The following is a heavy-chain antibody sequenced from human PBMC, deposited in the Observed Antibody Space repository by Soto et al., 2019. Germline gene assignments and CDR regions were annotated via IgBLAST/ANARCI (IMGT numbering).Heavy chain of an antibody. V-gene: IGHV1-2*04. D-gene: IGHD2-2*01. Sequence: ASVKVSCKASGYSFTGYYMHWVRRAPGQGLEWMGWINPNSGGTNYAQKFQGWVTMTRDTSISTAYMELSRLRSDDTAVYYCAREDFSSTSCYPYGMYGCGQGTTVTVSS. CDR2: INPNSGGT. CDR3: AREDFSSTSCYPYGMYG. CDR1: GYSFTGYY. J-gene: IGHJ6*02.